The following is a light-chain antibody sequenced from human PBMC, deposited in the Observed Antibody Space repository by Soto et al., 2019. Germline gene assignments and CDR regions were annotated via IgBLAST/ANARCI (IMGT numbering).Light chain of an antibody. CDR3: QQYNNWPPYT. CDR1: QSVSSN. J-gene: IGKJ2*01. V-gene: IGKV3-15*01. Sequence: EIVMTQSPATLSVSPGERVTLSCRASQSVSSNLAWYQQKPGQAPRLLIYGASTRATGIPARFSGSGSGTEFTLPISSLQSEDVAVYYCQQYNNWPPYTFGQGTQLEIK. CDR2: GAS.